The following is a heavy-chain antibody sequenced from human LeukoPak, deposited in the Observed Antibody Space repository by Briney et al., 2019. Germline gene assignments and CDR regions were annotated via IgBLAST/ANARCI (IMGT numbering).Heavy chain of an antibody. CDR2: IYPSGSS. CDR3: ARSPKGAFDI. CDR1: GGSISSSNYY. Sequence: SETLSLTCTVSGGSISSSNYYWSWIRQPAGKGLEWIGRIYPSGSSNYSPSLKSRVTMSVDTSKNQFSLRLNSVTAADTAVYYCARSPKGAFDIWGQGTMVTVSS. V-gene: IGHV4-61*02. J-gene: IGHJ3*02.